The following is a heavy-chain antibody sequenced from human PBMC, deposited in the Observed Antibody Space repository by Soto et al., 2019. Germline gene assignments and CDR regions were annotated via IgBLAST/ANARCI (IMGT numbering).Heavy chain of an antibody. D-gene: IGHD3-10*01. CDR1: GGAFNGYY. Sequence: QVHLQQWGAGLLKPSETLSLTCAVNGGAFNGYYWTWIRQSPGQGLQWSGDINHSGTVDYNPSLKRLVTFSIDTSKKQFSMPQTSVTASDTAVYYCVTAGDALVRGSIGGLDYWGQGTLVTVSS. J-gene: IGHJ4*02. V-gene: IGHV4-34*01. CDR3: VTAGDALVRGSIGGLDY. CDR2: INHSGTV.